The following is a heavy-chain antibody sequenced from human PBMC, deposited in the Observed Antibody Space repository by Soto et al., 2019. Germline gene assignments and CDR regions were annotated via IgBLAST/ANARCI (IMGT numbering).Heavy chain of an antibody. CDR1: GYSISSGYY. V-gene: IGHV4-38-2*01. Sequence: SETLSLTCAVSGYSISSGYYWGWIRQPPGKGLEWIGSIYHSGSTYYNPSLKSRVTISVDTSKNQFSLKLSSVAAADTAVYYCARGWPEGIVVVPAAIHFNWFDPWGQGTLVTVSS. D-gene: IGHD2-2*02. CDR2: IYHSGST. CDR3: ARGWPEGIVVVPAAIHFNWFDP. J-gene: IGHJ5*02.